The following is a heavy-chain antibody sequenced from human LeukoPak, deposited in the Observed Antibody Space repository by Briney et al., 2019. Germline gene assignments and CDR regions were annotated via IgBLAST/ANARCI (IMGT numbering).Heavy chain of an antibody. CDR2: IYYSGST. CDR3: ARGGGSGWYDYMDV. D-gene: IGHD6-19*01. Sequence: SETLSLTCTVSGGSISSSSYYWGWIRQPPGKGLEWIGSIYYSGSTYYNPSLKSRVTISVDTSKSQFSLKLSSVTAADTAVYYCARGGGSGWYDYMDVWGKGTTVTISS. CDR1: GGSISSSSYY. V-gene: IGHV4-39*07. J-gene: IGHJ6*03.